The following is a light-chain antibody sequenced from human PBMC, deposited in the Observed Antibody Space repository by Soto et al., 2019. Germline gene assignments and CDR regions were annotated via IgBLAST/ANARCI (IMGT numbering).Light chain of an antibody. CDR2: EGH. CDR1: SGDIGTYHL. V-gene: IGLV2-23*01. Sequence: QSVLTQPASVSGSPGQSINISCTGTSGDIGTYHLVSWYQQHPGSAPKLIIFEGHKRPSGVSNRFSASKSGNTASLAVSGLQAEDEADYHCCSYAGRSTVICGGGNKLTVL. J-gene: IGLJ2*01. CDR3: CSYAGRSTVI.